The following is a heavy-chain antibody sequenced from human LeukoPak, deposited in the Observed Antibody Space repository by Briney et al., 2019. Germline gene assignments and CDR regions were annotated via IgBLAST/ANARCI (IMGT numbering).Heavy chain of an antibody. V-gene: IGHV3-7*03. CDR2: IKQDGSEK. CDR1: GFTFSSYW. CDR3: ARSFDWLYQILDY. D-gene: IGHD3-9*01. J-gene: IGHJ4*02. Sequence: PGGSLRLSCAASGFTFSSYWMSWVRQAPGKGLEWVANIKQDGSEKYYVDSVKGRFTISRDNAKNSLYLQMNSLRAEDTAVYYCARSFDWLYQILDYWGQGTLVTVSS.